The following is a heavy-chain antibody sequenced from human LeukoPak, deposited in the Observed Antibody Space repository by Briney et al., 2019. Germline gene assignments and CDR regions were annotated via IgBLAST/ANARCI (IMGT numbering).Heavy chain of an antibody. D-gene: IGHD1-26*01. CDR1: GYTFTSYG. CDR2: ISAYNGNT. CDR3: ARKLVGATDYYYGMDV. Sequence: ASVKVSCKASGYTFTSYGISWVRQAPGQGLEWMGWISAYNGNTNYAQKLQGRVTMTTDTSTSTAYMELRSLRSEDTAVYYCARKLVGATDYYYGMDVWGQGTTVTVSS. V-gene: IGHV1-18*01. J-gene: IGHJ6*02.